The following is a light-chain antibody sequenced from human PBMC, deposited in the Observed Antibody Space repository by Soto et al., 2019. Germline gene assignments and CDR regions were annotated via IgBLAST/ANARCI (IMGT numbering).Light chain of an antibody. CDR3: MQSTQLPPT. J-gene: IGKJ5*01. V-gene: IGKV2D-29*02. CDR2: EVS. Sequence: DVVMTQSPLSLSVTPGQPASISCKSSQSLLHITGETFLFWYLQKPGQSPQLLIYEVSTRVSGVPDRFNGSGSGTDFTLEISRVETDDVGIYYWMQSTQLPPTFGQGTRLGIE. CDR1: QSLLHITGETF.